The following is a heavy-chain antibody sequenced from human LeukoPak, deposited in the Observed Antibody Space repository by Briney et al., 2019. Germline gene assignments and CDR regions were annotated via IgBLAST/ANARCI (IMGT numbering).Heavy chain of an antibody. CDR1: GFTVSSNY. CDR2: IYSGGST. CDR3: ARDLSSWTFSGFDI. D-gene: IGHD6-13*01. J-gene: IGHJ3*02. Sequence: GGSLRLSCAASGFTVSSNYMSWVRQAPGKGLEWVSVIYSGGSTYYADSVKGRFTISRDNSKNTLYLQMNSLRAEDTAVYYCARDLSSWTFSGFDIWGQGTMVTVSS. V-gene: IGHV3-66*02.